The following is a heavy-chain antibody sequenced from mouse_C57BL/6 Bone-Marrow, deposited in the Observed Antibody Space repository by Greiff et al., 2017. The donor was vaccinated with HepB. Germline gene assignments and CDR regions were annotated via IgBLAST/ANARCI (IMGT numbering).Heavy chain of an antibody. V-gene: IGHV6-3*01. D-gene: IGHD2-1*01. CDR2: IRLKSDNYAT. CDR1: GFTFSNYW. J-gene: IGHJ3*01. Sequence: EVKLMESGGGLVQPGGSMKLSCVASGFTFSNYWMNWVRQSPDKGLEWVAQIRLKSDNYATHYAESVKGRFTISRDDSKSSVYLQMNNLRAEDTGIYYCTRGNYEAYWGQGTLVTVSA. CDR3: TRGNYEAY.